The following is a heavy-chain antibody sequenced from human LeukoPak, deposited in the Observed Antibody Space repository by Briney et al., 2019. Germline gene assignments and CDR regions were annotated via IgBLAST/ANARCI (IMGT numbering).Heavy chain of an antibody. CDR3: ARHGDRGGGFDY. D-gene: IGHD3-10*01. Sequence: ETLSLICPVSGGSISSSSDYWGRIRQPPGKGLEWIGSIFYSGSAYYNPSLKSRVTISVDTSKNQFSLKLSSVTAADTAVYYCARHGDRGGGFDYWGQGTLGTVSS. CDR2: IFYSGSA. J-gene: IGHJ4*02. V-gene: IGHV4-39*01. CDR1: GGSISSSSDY.